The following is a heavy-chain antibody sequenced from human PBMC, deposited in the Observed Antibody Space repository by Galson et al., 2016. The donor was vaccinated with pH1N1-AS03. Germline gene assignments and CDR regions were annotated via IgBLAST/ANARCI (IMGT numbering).Heavy chain of an antibody. Sequence: SLRLSCAGSGFKISTYAINWVRQAPGKGLEWVTGISDSSRGGNIYYADSVKGRFTISRDTSKNTLYRQMNSLRDEDTAVYYCVTHGAWGQGALVTVSS. V-gene: IGHV3-23*01. CDR1: GFKISTYA. J-gene: IGHJ5*02. CDR2: ISDSSRGGNI. D-gene: IGHD3-10*01. CDR3: VTHGA.